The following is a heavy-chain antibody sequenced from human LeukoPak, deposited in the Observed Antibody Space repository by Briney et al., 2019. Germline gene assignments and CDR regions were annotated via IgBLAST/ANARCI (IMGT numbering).Heavy chain of an antibody. CDR3: ARGHVIEWFIDY. CDR1: GFTFSSYN. J-gene: IGHJ4*02. V-gene: IGHV3-48*01. Sequence: PGGSLRLSCAASGFTFSSYNMNWVRQAPGKGLEWVSYISSSGSTIYYADSVRGRFTISRDNSKNALYLQMNSLRTEDTAVYYCARGHVIEWFIDYWGQGTLVTVSS. D-gene: IGHD3-3*01. CDR2: ISSSGSTI.